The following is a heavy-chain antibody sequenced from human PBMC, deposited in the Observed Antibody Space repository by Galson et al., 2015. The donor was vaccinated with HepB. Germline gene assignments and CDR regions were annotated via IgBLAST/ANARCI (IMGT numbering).Heavy chain of an antibody. CDR2: IIPIFGTA. CDR1: GGTFSSYA. J-gene: IGHJ4*02. Sequence: SVKVSCKASGGTFSSYAISWVRQAPGQGLEWMGGIIPIFGTANYAQKFQGRVTITRDTSASTAYMELSSLRSEDTAVYYCARGSSGYYYDFDYWGQGTLVTVSS. V-gene: IGHV1-69*05. D-gene: IGHD3-22*01. CDR3: ARGSSGYYYDFDY.